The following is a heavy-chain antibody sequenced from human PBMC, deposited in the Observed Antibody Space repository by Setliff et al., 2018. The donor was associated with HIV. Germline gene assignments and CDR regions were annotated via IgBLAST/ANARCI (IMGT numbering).Heavy chain of an antibody. CDR2: VSYDAERK. Sequence: PGGSLRLSCAASGFTFRHYAMHWVRQAPGKGLEWVAVVSYDAERKYYADSVKGRFTISRDNPRNTVYLQMTGLRLDDTAVYYCARDSAAWVTELGILGYWGQGTLVTVSS. V-gene: IGHV3-30*03. CDR3: ARDSAAWVTELGILGY. J-gene: IGHJ4*02. CDR1: GFTFRHYA. D-gene: IGHD3-3*01.